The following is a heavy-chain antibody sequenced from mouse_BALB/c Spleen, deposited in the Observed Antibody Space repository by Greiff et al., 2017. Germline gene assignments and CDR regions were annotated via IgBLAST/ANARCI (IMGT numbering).Heavy chain of an antibody. V-gene: IGHV3-2*02. D-gene: IGHD2-1*01. J-gene: IGHJ4*01. CDR1: GYSITSDYA. Sequence: EVHLVESGPGLVKPSQSLSLTCTVTGYSITSDYAWNWIRQFPGNKLEWMGYISYSGSTSYNPSLKSRISITRDTSKNQFFLQLNSVTTEDTATYYCARGIYYGNYLYYAMDYWGQGTSVTVSS. CDR3: ARGIYYGNYLYYAMDY. CDR2: ISYSGST.